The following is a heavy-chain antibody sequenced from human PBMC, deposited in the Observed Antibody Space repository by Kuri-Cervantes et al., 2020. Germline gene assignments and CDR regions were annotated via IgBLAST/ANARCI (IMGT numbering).Heavy chain of an antibody. V-gene: IGHV4-39*01. D-gene: IGHD3-10*01. CDR1: GGSISSSSYY. CDR2: IYYSGST. CDR3: ASLPTTMVRGVHYYYYGMDV. Sequence: SETLSLTCTVSGGSISSSSYYWGWIRQPPGKGLEWIGSIYYSGSTYYNPSLKSRVTISVDTSKNQFSLKLSSVTAADTAVYYCASLPTTMVRGVHYYYYGMDVWGQGTTVTVSS. J-gene: IGHJ6*02.